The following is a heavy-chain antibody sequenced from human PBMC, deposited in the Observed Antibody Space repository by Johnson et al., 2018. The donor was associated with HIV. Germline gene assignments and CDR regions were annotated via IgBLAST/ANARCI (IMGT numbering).Heavy chain of an antibody. CDR3: ARDKYGVPSGAFDI. Sequence: QEKLVESGGGLVQPGGSLRLSCAASGFTFSSYAMHWVRQAPGKGLEWVAVISYDGSNKYYADSVKGRFTISRDNSKNTLYLQMNSLRAEDTALYYCARDKYGVPSGAFDILGQGTMVTVSS. CDR2: ISYDGSNK. J-gene: IGHJ3*02. D-gene: IGHD4-17*01. CDR1: GFTFSSYA. V-gene: IGHV3-30-3*01.